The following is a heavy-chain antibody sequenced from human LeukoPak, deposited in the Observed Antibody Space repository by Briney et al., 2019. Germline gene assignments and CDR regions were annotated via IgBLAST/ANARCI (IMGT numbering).Heavy chain of an antibody. CDR1: GGTFSSYA. V-gene: IGHV1-69*04. J-gene: IGHJ4*02. CDR2: IIPILGIA. CDR3: ARVEMATIYFDY. D-gene: IGHD5-24*01. Sequence: GASVKVSCKASGGTFSSYAISWVRQAPGQGLEWMGRIIPILGIANYAQKFQGRVTITADKSTSTAYMELSSLRSEDTAVYYCARVEMATIYFDYWGQGTLVTVSP.